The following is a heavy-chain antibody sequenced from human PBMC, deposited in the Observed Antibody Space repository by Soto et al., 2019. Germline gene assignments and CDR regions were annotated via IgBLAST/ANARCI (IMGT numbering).Heavy chain of an antibody. CDR3: ARDAWFGESSSDPCDY. V-gene: IGHV3-21*01. D-gene: IGHD3-10*01. J-gene: IGHJ4*02. CDR2: ISSSSSYI. CDR1: GFTFSSYS. Sequence: EVQLVESGGGLVKPGGSLRLSCAASGFTFSSYSMNWVRQAPGKGLEWVSSISSSSSYIYYADSVKGRFTISRDNAKNSLYLQMNSLRAEDTAVYYCARDAWFGESSSDPCDYWGQGTLVTVSS.